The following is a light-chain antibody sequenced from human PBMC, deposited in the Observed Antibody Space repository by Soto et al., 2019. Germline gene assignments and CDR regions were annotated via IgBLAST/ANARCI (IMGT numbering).Light chain of an antibody. Sequence: EIVCTQSPGTLSLSPGERATLSFRASQSVSSNFLAWYQQKPGQAPRLLIYDTSTRATGVPARFSVSRSGTEFTLTINSLQSEDFAVYYCQRYNNWPLTFGGGTKVDIK. J-gene: IGKJ4*01. CDR3: QRYNNWPLT. CDR1: QSVSSN. CDR2: DTS. V-gene: IGKV3-15*01.